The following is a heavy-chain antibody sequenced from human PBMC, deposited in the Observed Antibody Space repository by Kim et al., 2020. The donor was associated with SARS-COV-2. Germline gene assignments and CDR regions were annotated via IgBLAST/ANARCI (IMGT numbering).Heavy chain of an antibody. CDR2: INPYNGNT. V-gene: IGHV1-18*01. CDR3: ARDLKASCSGGDCQGYFDY. D-gene: IGHD2-21*02. Sequence: ASVKVSCKASGYSFTSYGISWVRQAPGQGLEWMAWINPYNGNTNPAQKLQGRVTMTTDRSTSTAYMELRSLRSDDTAVYYCARDLKASCSGGDCQGYFDYWGQGTLVTVSS. CDR1: GYSFTSYG. J-gene: IGHJ4*02.